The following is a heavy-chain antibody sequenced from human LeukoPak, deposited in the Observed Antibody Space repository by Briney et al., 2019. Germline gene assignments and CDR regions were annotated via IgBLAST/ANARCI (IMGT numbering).Heavy chain of an antibody. J-gene: IGHJ4*02. V-gene: IGHV3-7*01. CDR2: IKQDGSEK. CDR1: GFTFSSYW. CDR3: ARDLGGSYYNY. D-gene: IGHD1-26*01. Sequence: PEGSLRLSCAASGFTFSSYWMSWVRQAPGKGLEWVANIKQDGSEKYYVDSVKGRFTISRDNAKNSLHLQMNSLRAEDTAVYYCARDLGGSYYNYWGQGTLVTVSS.